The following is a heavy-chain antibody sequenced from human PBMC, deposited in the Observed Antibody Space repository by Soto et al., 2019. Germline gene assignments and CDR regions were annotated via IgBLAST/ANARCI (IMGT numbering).Heavy chain of an antibody. J-gene: IGHJ2*01. CDR2: INPSGGST. Sequence: QVQLVQSGAEVKQPGASVKVSCKASGYTFTSYYMHWVRQAPGQGLEWMGIINPSGGSTSYAQKFQGRVTMTRNTSTSTVYMDLSSLRSEDTAVYYCARPRGYSGYRPYGYFDLWGRGTLVTVSS. CDR3: ARPRGYSGYRPYGYFDL. D-gene: IGHD5-12*01. CDR1: GYTFTSYY. V-gene: IGHV1-46*03.